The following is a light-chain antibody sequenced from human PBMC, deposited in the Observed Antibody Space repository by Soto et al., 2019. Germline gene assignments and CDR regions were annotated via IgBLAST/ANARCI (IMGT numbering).Light chain of an antibody. CDR2: DVH. CDR3: SSFIGTSVMRVA. J-gene: IGLJ2*01. Sequence: QSALTQPASVSGSPGQSITISCTGSSSDIGTYDFVSWYQQHPGKAPKLMIYDVHNRPSGVSYRFSGAKSGNTASLTISGLQAEDEAVYYCSSFIGTSVMRVAFGGGTKLTVL. CDR1: SSDIGTYDF. V-gene: IGLV2-14*03.